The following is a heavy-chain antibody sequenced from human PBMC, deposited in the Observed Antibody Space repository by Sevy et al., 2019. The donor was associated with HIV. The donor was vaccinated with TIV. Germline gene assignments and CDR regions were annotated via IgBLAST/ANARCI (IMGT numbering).Heavy chain of an antibody. D-gene: IGHD6-6*01. J-gene: IGHJ6*02. CDR2: INLNRGGT. Sequence: ASVKVSCKASGYTFTASYMHWVRQAPGQGLEWMGWINLNRGGTDYAQKFQGRVTMTRDTSISTTYMELTRLTSDDTAVYYCARDPDEYSSSLNGMDVWGQGTSVTVSS. V-gene: IGHV1-2*02. CDR3: ARDPDEYSSSLNGMDV. CDR1: GYTFTASY.